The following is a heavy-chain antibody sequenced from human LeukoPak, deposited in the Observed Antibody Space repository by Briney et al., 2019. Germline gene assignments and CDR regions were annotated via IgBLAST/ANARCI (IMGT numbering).Heavy chain of an antibody. CDR3: ARVSYYYDSSGYYSFHFDY. Sequence: SETLSLTCTVSGGSISSGGYYWSWIRQHPGKGLEWIGYIYYSGSTYYNPSLKGRVTVSVDTSKNQFSLKLSSVTAADTAVYYCARVSYYYDSSGYYSFHFDYWGQGTLVTVSS. V-gene: IGHV4-31*03. CDR2: IYYSGST. J-gene: IGHJ4*02. CDR1: GGSISSGGYY. D-gene: IGHD3-22*01.